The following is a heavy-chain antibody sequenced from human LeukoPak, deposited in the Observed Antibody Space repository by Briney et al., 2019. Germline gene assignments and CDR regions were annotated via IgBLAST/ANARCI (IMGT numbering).Heavy chain of an antibody. CDR2: ISYSGGST. V-gene: IGHV3-23*01. CDR1: GFTFSSYA. D-gene: IGHD5-12*01. J-gene: IGHJ3*02. CDR3: ATRGYSGSDSPRDAFDI. Sequence: PGGSLRLSCAASGFTFSSYAMSWVRQAPGKGLEWVSGISYSGGSTYSADSVKGRFTISRDNSKNTLFLQMNRLRVEDTAIYYCATRGYSGSDSPRDAFDIWGQGTMVTVSS.